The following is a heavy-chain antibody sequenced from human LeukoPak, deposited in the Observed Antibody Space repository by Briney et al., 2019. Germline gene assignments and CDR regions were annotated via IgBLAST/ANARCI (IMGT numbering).Heavy chain of an antibody. Sequence: SETLSLTCAVYGGSFSGYYWSWIRQPPGKGLEWIGEINHSGSTNHNPSLKSRVTISVDTSKNQFSLKLSSVTAADTAVYYCARYRIAAPNWFDPWGQGTLVTVSS. V-gene: IGHV4-34*01. CDR1: GGSFSGYY. CDR2: INHSGST. D-gene: IGHD6-6*01. J-gene: IGHJ5*02. CDR3: ARYRIAAPNWFDP.